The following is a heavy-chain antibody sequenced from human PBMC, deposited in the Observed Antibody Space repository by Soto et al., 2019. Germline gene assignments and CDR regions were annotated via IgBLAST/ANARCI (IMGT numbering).Heavy chain of an antibody. V-gene: IGHV4-39*01. D-gene: IGHD3-3*01. CDR3: ASPRQGNYDFLSGYYALDY. J-gene: IGHJ4*02. CDR2: FYYTGGT. CDR1: GASISSSRSY. Sequence: SETLSLTCTVSGASISSSRSYWRWVRQPPGKGLEWIGSFYYTGGTYSTYHNPSLKSRVTISVDTSKSQFSLNLRSVTAADTAVYYCASPRQGNYDFLSGYYALDYWGQGTLVTVSS.